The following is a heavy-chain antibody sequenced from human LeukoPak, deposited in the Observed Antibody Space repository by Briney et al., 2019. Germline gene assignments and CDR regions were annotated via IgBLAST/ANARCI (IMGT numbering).Heavy chain of an antibody. CDR2: IIPIFGTA. CDR1: RGTFSSYA. CDR3: TRSGSRRHFDY. D-gene: IGHD5-12*01. Sequence: GASVKVSCKASRGTFSSYAISWVRQAPGQGLEWMGGIIPIFGTANYAQKFQGRVTITADESTSTAYMELSSLRSEDTAVYYCTRSGSRRHFDYWGQGTLVTVSS. J-gene: IGHJ4*02. V-gene: IGHV1-69*13.